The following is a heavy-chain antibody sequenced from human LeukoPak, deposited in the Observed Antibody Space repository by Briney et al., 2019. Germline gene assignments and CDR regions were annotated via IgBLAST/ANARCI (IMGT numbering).Heavy chain of an antibody. Sequence: SETLSLTCAVYGGSFSGYYWSWIRQPPVKGLEWIGEINHSGSTNYNPSLKSRVTISVDTSKNQFSLKLSSVTAADTAVYYCARDGGTNYYYYYMDVWGKGTTVTVSS. D-gene: IGHD1-7*01. CDR3: ARDGGTNYYYYYMDV. J-gene: IGHJ6*03. V-gene: IGHV4-34*01. CDR1: GGSFSGYY. CDR2: INHSGST.